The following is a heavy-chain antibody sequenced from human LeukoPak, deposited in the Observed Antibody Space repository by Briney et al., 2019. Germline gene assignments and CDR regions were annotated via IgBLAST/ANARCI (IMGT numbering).Heavy chain of an antibody. Sequence: SQTLSLTCDISGDTVSSNSAAWNWIRQSPSRGLEWLGRTYYRSKWYYDYAVSVKSRITISPDTSKDQFSLQLNSVTADDTAVYYCARGFALDFWGQGTMVTVSS. V-gene: IGHV6-1*01. CDR2: TYYRSKWYY. CDR1: GDTVSSNSAA. CDR3: ARGFALDF. J-gene: IGHJ3*01.